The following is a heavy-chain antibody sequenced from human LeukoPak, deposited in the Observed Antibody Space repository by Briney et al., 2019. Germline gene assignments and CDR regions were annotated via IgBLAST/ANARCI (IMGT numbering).Heavy chain of an antibody. CDR3: ARPGRGTIRDGFDP. J-gene: IGHJ5*02. CDR2: ISYDGSNK. D-gene: IGHD1-7*01. Sequence: GGSLRLSCAASGFTFSSYAMHWVRQAPGKGLEWVAVISYDGSNKYYADSVKGRFTISRDNSKNTLYLQMNSLRAEDTAVYYCARPGRGTIRDGFDPWGQGTLVTVSS. CDR1: GFTFSSYA. V-gene: IGHV3-30*04.